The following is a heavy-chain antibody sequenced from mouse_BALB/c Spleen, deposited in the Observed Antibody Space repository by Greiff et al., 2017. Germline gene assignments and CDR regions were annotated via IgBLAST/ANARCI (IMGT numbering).Heavy chain of an antibody. CDR3: ARQTGTDYAMDY. CDR2: ISSGGGST. D-gene: IGHD4-1*01. V-gene: IGHV5-12-1*01. Sequence: EVQLVESGGGLVKPGGSLKLSCAASGFAFSSYDMSWVRQTPEKRLEWVAYISSGGGSTYYPDTVKGRFTISRDNAKNTLYLQMSSLKSEDTAMYYCARQTGTDYAMDYWGQGTSVTVSS. J-gene: IGHJ4*01. CDR1: GFAFSSYD.